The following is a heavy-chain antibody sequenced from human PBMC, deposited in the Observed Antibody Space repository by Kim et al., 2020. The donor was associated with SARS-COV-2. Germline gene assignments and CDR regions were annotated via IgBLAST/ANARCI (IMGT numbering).Heavy chain of an antibody. J-gene: IGHJ6*03. V-gene: IGHV3-23*01. D-gene: IGHD4-17*01. Sequence: ADSGEGRFTISRDNSKNTLYLQMNSLRAEDTAVYYCAKFLIGDYYYMDVWGKGTTVTVSS. CDR3: AKFLIGDYYYMDV.